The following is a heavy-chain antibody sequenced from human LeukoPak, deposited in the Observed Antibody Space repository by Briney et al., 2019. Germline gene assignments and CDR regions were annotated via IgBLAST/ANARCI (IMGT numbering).Heavy chain of an antibody. CDR2: ISSSSSYI. Sequence: GGSLRLSCVASGFPFSSYWMTWVRQAPGKGLEWVSSISSSSSYIYYADSVKGRFTISRDNAKNSLYLQMNSLRAEDTAVYYCAREVVVVPAAISPEYGMDVWGQGTTVTVSS. CDR1: GFPFSSYW. D-gene: IGHD2-2*02. V-gene: IGHV3-21*01. J-gene: IGHJ6*02. CDR3: AREVVVVPAAISPEYGMDV.